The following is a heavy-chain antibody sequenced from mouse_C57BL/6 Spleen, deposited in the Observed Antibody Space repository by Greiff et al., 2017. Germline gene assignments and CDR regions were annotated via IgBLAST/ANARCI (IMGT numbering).Heavy chain of an antibody. V-gene: IGHV5-4*01. J-gene: IGHJ3*01. CDR1: GFTFSSYA. D-gene: IGHD1-1*01. CDR3: ARDHDGAWFAY. Sequence: DVQLVESGGGLVKPGGSLKLSCAASGFTFSSYAMPWVRQTPEKRLEWVATISDGGSYTYYPDNVKGRFTISRDNAKNNLYLQMSHLKSEDTAMYYCARDHDGAWFAYWGQGTLVTVSA. CDR2: ISDGGSYT.